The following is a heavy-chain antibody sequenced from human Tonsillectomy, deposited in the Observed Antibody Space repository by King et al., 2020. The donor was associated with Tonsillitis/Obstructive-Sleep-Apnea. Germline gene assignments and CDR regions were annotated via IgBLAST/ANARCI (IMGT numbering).Heavy chain of an antibody. CDR1: GYTFTNYA. V-gene: IGHV7-4-1*02. J-gene: IGHJ3*02. CDR2: INTNTGNP. Sequence: VQLVQSGSELKKPGASVKVSCTASGYTFTNYALNWVRQAPGQGLEWMGWINTNTGNPTYAQGFIGRFVFSLDTSVTTAYLQISRLRAEDTAMYFCARVSTGHNAFDIWGQGTVVTVSS. CDR3: ARVSTGHNAFDI. D-gene: IGHD2/OR15-2a*01.